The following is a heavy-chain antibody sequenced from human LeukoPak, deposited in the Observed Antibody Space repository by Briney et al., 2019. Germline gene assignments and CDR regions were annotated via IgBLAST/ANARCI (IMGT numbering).Heavy chain of an antibody. J-gene: IGHJ4*02. CDR1: GFKFDDYA. D-gene: IGHD5-18*01. Sequence: GGSLRLSCAASGFKFDDYAMQWVRQRPGKGLEWVSGIDWNSGDIGYADSVKGRFTISRDNAKNSLYLEMNSLRDEDTALYYCAARGYNYGYFSDYWGQGTHVTVSS. CDR3: AARGYNYGYFSDY. CDR2: IDWNSGDI. V-gene: IGHV3-9*01.